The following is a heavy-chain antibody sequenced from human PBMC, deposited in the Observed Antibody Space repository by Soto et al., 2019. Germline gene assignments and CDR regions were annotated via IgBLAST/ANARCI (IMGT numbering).Heavy chain of an antibody. CDR1: GGSFNSYF. V-gene: IGHV4-34*01. CDR2: VNPDGRS. D-gene: IGHD2-15*01. CDR3: TTSGRRWPDSFDI. Sequence: QVQLQQWGAGLLKPSETLSLTCTVYGGSFNSYFWNWVRQPPGKWLEWIGEVNPDGRSNYNPSLKSGVTISKDTSKNQFSLEVTSVTAADSAVYYCTTSGRRWPDSFDIWGQGAMVTVSS. J-gene: IGHJ3*02.